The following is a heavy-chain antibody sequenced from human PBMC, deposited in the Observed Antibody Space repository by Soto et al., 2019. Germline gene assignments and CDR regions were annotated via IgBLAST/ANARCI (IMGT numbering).Heavy chain of an antibody. J-gene: IGHJ4*02. V-gene: IGHV3-23*01. CDR3: AKDLEAGLELPGY. D-gene: IGHD1-7*01. CDR1: GFTFSNYA. Sequence: GGSLRLSCAASGFTFSNYAMNWVRQAPGKGLEWVSGLSGNGRGIYYADAVKGRFTISRDNSKNTLYLQMNSLRAEDTAIYYCAKDLEAGLELPGYWGQGTLVTVSS. CDR2: LSGNGRGI.